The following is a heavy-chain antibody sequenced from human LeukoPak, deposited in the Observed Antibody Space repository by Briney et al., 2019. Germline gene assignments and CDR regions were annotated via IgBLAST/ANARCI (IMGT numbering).Heavy chain of an antibody. V-gene: IGHV4-39*07. Sequence: SETLSLTCTVSGGSISTTSYYWSWIRQPPGKGLEWIGEINHSGSTNYNPSLKSRVTISVDTSKNQFSLKLSSVTAADTAVYYCARAPRHMAPFDYWGQGTLVTVSS. J-gene: IGHJ4*02. CDR3: ARAPRHMAPFDY. D-gene: IGHD2-21*01. CDR2: INHSGST. CDR1: GGSISTTSYY.